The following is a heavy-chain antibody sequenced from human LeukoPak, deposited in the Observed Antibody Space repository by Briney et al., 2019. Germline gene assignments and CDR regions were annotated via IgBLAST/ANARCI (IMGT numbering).Heavy chain of an antibody. V-gene: IGHV3-20*04. CDR2: INWNGGST. CDR3: ARERNTAIVTAFDV. CDR1: GFTFDDYR. D-gene: IGHD5-18*01. Sequence: GGSLRLSCAASGFTFDDYRMSWVRQAPGKGLEWVSGINWNGGSTGYADSVKGRFTISRDNAKNSLYLQMNSLRVEDTAVYFCARERNTAIVTAFDVWGQGTMVTVSS. J-gene: IGHJ3*01.